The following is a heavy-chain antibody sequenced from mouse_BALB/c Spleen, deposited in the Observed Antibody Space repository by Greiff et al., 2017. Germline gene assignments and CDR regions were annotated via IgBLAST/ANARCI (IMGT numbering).Heavy chain of an antibody. V-gene: IGHV5-6-3*01. CDR1: GFTFSSYG. D-gene: IGHD3-3*01. J-gene: IGHJ4*01. CDR3: ASDRDSYAMDY. CDR2: INSNGGST. Sequence: EVKLVESGGGLVQPGGSLKLSCAASGFTFSSYGMSWVRQTPDKRLELVATINSNGGSTYYPDSVKGRFTISRDNAKNTLYLQMSSLQTDDTAMYYCASDRDSYAMDYWGQGTSVTVSS.